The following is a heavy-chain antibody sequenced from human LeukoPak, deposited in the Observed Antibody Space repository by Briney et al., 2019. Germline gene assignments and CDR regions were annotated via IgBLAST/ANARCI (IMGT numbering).Heavy chain of an antibody. CDR1: GFTFSSYA. CDR3: ARTSGSYGFGPPRTYAFDI. Sequence: GRSLRLSYAASGFTFSSYAMHWVRQAPGKGLEWVANIKEDGNQKNYVDSVKGRFTISRDNAKNSLYLEMSSLRAEDTAVYYCARTSGSYGFGPPRTYAFDIWGQGTMVTVSS. D-gene: IGHD1-26*01. V-gene: IGHV3-7*01. CDR2: IKEDGNQK. J-gene: IGHJ3*02.